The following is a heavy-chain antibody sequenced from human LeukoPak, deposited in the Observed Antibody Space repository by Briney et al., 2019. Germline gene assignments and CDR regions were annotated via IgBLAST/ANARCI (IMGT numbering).Heavy chain of an antibody. D-gene: IGHD1-26*01. Sequence: SVKVSCKASGGTFSSYAISWVRQAPGQGREWMGGIIPIFGTANYAQKFQGRVTITTDESTSTAYMELSSLRSEDTAVYYCARGSGSYSPTYYFDYWGQGTLVTVSS. CDR1: GGTFSSYA. CDR2: IIPIFGTA. J-gene: IGHJ4*02. V-gene: IGHV1-69*05. CDR3: ARGSGSYSPTYYFDY.